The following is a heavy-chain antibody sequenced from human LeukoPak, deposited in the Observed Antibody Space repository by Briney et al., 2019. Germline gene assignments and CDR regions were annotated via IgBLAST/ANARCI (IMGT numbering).Heavy chain of an antibody. J-gene: IGHJ4*02. D-gene: IGHD4-23*01. V-gene: IGHV1-46*01. CDR3: ARFPTTVVTGDY. CDR2: INPGGGST. Sequence: ASVKVSCKASGYTFTSYYMHWVRQAPGQGLEWMGIINPGGGSTSYAQKFQGRVTMTRDMSTSTVYMELSSLRSEDTAVYYCARFPTTVVTGDYWGQGTLVTVSS. CDR1: GYTFTSYY.